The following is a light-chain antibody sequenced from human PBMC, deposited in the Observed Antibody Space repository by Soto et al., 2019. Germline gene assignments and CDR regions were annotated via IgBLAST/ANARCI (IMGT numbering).Light chain of an antibody. CDR2: GAS. J-gene: IGKJ4*01. V-gene: IGKV3-20*01. CDR1: QSLSNGY. CDR3: QQYGGSPLVT. Sequence: ENVVAQSSGNLSLSPGEKATLPFQGSQSLSNGYLAWYQQRPGQASRLLISGASRRAPGPPDRFRGTGSGTEFTLTISRLEPEDFAVYYCQQYGGSPLVTFGGGTKVEIK.